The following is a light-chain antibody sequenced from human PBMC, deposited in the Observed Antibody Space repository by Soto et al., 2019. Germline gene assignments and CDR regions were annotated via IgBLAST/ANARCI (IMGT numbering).Light chain of an antibody. J-gene: IGKJ1*01. CDR2: GAS. Sequence: DIQMTQSPSTLAASVGDRVTITYRASQSISSWLSWYQQKPGKAPKLLIYGASSLESGVPSRFSGSGSGTEFTLTISSLQPDDFVTFYCQQYNSYDMWSFGQGTKVELK. V-gene: IGKV1-5*01. CDR1: QSISSW. CDR3: QQYNSYDMWS.